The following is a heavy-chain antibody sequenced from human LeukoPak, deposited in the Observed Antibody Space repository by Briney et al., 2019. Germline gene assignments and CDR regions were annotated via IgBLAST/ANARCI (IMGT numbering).Heavy chain of an antibody. D-gene: IGHD6-6*01. CDR3: ARGPIAARKPDDY. J-gene: IGHJ4*02. Sequence: ASVKVSCKASGYTFTSYDINWVRQAPGQGLEWMGWMNPNSGNTGYAQKFQGRVTMTRNTSISTAYMELSSLRSEDTAVYYCARGPIAARKPDDYWGQGTLVTVSS. CDR1: GYTFTSYD. CDR2: MNPNSGNT. V-gene: IGHV1-8*01.